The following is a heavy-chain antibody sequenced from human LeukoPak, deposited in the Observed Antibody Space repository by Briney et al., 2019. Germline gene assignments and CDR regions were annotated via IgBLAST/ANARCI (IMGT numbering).Heavy chain of an antibody. V-gene: IGHV1-69*05. D-gene: IGHD3-10*01. CDR3: ARDMREKGSWFWFDP. CDR2: IIPIFGTA. CDR1: GGTFSSYA. J-gene: IGHJ5*02. Sequence: SVKVSCKASGGTFSSYAISWVRQAPGQGLEWMGGIIPIFGTANYAQKFQGRVTITTDESTSTAYMELSSLRSEDTAVYYCARDMREKGSWFWFDPWGQGTLVTVSS.